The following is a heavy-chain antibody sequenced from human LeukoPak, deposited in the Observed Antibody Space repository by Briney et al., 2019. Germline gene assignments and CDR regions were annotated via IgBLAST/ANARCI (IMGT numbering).Heavy chain of an antibody. Sequence: GESLKISCKGSGYRFTNYWIGWVRQMPGKGLEWMGLIYPGDSDTRYSPSFQGQVTISADKSISTAYLQWSSLKASDTAMYYCARLVDYYDSSGFPDYWGQGTQVSVSS. CDR2: IYPGDSDT. V-gene: IGHV5-51*01. D-gene: IGHD3-22*01. CDR1: GYRFTNYW. CDR3: ARLVDYYDSSGFPDY. J-gene: IGHJ4*02.